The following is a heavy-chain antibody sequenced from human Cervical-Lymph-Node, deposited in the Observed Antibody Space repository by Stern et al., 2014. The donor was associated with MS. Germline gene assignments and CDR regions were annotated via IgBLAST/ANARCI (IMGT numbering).Heavy chain of an antibody. CDR1: GYTFTNYP. V-gene: IGHV7-4-1*02. Sequence: HVQLVESGSELKKPGASVKVSCKASGYTFTNYPINWVRQAPGQGLEWMGLINTNTGNSTYAQGLTGRFVFSLDPSVSTAYLQISSLKAEDTAVYYCARDFVDTAMVTRSDYFDCWGQGTLVTVSS. CDR3: ARDFVDTAMVTRSDYFDC. D-gene: IGHD5-18*01. J-gene: IGHJ4*02. CDR2: INTNTGNS.